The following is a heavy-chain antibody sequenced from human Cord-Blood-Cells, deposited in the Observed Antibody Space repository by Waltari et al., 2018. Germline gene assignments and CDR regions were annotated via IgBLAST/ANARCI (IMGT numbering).Heavy chain of an antibody. CDR2: IWYDGSNK. V-gene: IGHV3-33*01. J-gene: IGHJ4*02. CDR3: ARDMNYDILTGYYKGGFDY. D-gene: IGHD3-9*01. CDR1: GFTFSSYG. Sequence: QVQLVESGGGVVQPGRSLRLSCAASGFTFSSYGMHWVRQAPGKGLEWVAVIWYDGSNKCYADSVKGRFTIARDNSKNTLYLQMNSLRAEDTAVYYCARDMNYDILTGYYKGGFDYWGQGTLVTVSS.